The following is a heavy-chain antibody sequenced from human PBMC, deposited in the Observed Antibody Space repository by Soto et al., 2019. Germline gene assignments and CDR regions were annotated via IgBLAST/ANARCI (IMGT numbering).Heavy chain of an antibody. V-gene: IGHV1-2*02. CDR2: INPNSGGT. J-gene: IGHJ6*02. CDR1: GYTFTGYY. CDR3: ARDGTDSLSRYYGMDV. D-gene: IGHD1-26*01. Sequence: ASVKVSCKASGYTFTGYYMHWVRQAPGQGLEWMGWINPNSGGTNYAQKFQGRVTTTRDTSISTAYMELSRLRSDDTAVYYCARDGTDSLSRYYGMDVWGQGTTVTVSS.